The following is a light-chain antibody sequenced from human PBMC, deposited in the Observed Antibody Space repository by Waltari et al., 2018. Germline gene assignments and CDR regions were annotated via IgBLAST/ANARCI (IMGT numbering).Light chain of an antibody. CDR1: QSVSRA. CDR3: QHYVRLPAT. Sequence: EIVLTQSPGILSLSPGERATFSCRASQSVSRALAWYQQKPGQDHRLLIYGASSRAAGIPDRFSGGGSGTYFSLTISRLEPEDFAVYYCQHYVRLPATFGQGTKVEIK. J-gene: IGKJ1*01. CDR2: GAS. V-gene: IGKV3-20*01.